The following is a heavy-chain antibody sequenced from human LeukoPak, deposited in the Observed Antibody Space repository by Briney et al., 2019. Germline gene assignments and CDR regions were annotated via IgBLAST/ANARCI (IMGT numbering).Heavy chain of an antibody. CDR2: IYSGGST. D-gene: IGHD3-22*01. V-gene: IGHV3-66*01. J-gene: IGHJ4*02. CDR3: AANYYDSSGYYY. CDR1: GFTVSSNY. Sequence: GGSLRLSCAASGFTVSSNYMSWVRQAPGKGLEWGSVIYSGGSTYYADSVKGRFTISRDKSKNTLYLQMNSLRAEDTAVYYCAANYYDSSGYYYWGQGTLVTVSS.